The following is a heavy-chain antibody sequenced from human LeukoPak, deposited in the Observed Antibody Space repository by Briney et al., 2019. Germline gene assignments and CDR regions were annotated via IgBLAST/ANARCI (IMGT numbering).Heavy chain of an antibody. CDR1: GGSISSYY. Sequence: PSETLSLTCTVSGGSISSYYWSWIRQPPGKGLEWIGYIYYSGSTNYNPSLKSRVTISVDTSKNQFSLKLSSVTAADTAVYYCARAIKKYAFDIWGLGTMVTVSS. D-gene: IGHD1-14*01. CDR3: ARAIKKYAFDI. V-gene: IGHV4-59*01. CDR2: IYYSGST. J-gene: IGHJ3*02.